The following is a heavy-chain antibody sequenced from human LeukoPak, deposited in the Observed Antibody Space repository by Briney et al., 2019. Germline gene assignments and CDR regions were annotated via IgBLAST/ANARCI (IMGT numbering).Heavy chain of an antibody. V-gene: IGHV4-38-2*02. D-gene: IGHD6-19*01. CDR3: ARAWGVGWYNDAFDI. Sequence: SETLSLTCTVSGYSISSGYYWGWIRQPPGKGLEWIGSIYHSGSTYYNPSLKSRVTISVDTSKNQFSLKLSSVTAADTAVYYCARAWGVGWYNDAFDIWGQGTMVTVSS. J-gene: IGHJ3*02. CDR1: GYSISSGYY. CDR2: IYHSGST.